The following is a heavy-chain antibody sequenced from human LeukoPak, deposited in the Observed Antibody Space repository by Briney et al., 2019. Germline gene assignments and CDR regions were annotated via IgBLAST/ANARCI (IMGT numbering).Heavy chain of an antibody. CDR1: GFTVSSNY. Sequence: PGGSLRLSCAASGFTVSSNYMSWVRQAPGEGLEWVSVIYSGGSTYYADSVKGRFTISRDNSKNTLYLQMNSLRAEDTAVYYCAKNDYGDYGVGYWGQGTLVTVSS. D-gene: IGHD4-17*01. CDR3: AKNDYGDYGVGY. J-gene: IGHJ4*02. CDR2: IYSGGST. V-gene: IGHV3-66*02.